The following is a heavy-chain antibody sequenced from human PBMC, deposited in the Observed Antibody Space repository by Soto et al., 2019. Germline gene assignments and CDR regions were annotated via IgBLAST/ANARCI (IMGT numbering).Heavy chain of an antibody. D-gene: IGHD6-19*01. Sequence: QVQLVQSGAEVKKPGASVKVSCRSSGYTFTTYGITWVRQAPGQGLEWMGWISTYSGNTNYAQKFQGRVTMTTDTSTSTAYMALRSLPSDDTAVYYCARMYDSGWDFDYWGQGTLVTVSS. CDR3: ARMYDSGWDFDY. J-gene: IGHJ4*02. CDR2: ISTYSGNT. CDR1: GYTFTTYG. V-gene: IGHV1-18*01.